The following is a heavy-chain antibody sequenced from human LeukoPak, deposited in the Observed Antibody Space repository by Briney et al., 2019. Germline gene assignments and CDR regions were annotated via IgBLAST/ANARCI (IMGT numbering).Heavy chain of an antibody. CDR3: ARLGIAAAGYTDY. CDR1: GGXFSSYA. CDR2: IIPILGIA. D-gene: IGHD6-13*01. Sequence: SVKVSCKASGGXFSSYAISWVRQAPGQGLEWMGRIIPILGIANYAQKFQGRVTITADKSTSTAYMELSSLRSEDTAVYYCARLGIAAAGYTDYWGQGTLVTVSS. J-gene: IGHJ4*02. V-gene: IGHV1-69*04.